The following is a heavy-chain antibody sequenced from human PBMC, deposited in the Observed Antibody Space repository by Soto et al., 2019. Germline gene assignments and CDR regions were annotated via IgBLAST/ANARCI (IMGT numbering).Heavy chain of an antibody. Sequence: QVQLQESGPGLVKPSQTLSLTCSVSGGSVSSGVHYWSWIRQPPGKGLEWIGYGYYTGSTYYNPSLESRVTISLDTSKNQFSLKMKSVTASDAAVYYCATESSGSSPLHFDFWGQGALVTVSS. D-gene: IGHD6-19*01. V-gene: IGHV4-30-4*01. CDR2: GYYTGST. CDR1: GGSVSSGVHY. J-gene: IGHJ4*02. CDR3: ATESSGSSPLHFDF.